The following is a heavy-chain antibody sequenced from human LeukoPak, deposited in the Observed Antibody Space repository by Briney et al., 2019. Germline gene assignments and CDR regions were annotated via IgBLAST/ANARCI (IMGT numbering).Heavy chain of an antibody. Sequence: SVKVSCKASGGTFSSYAISWVRQAPGQGLEWMGRIIPIFGTANYAQKFQGRVTITTDESTSTAYMELSSLRSEDTAVYYCARDSQVHYCDSSGYYYRSWGQGTLVTVSS. CDR3: ARDSQVHYCDSSGYYYRS. CDR1: GGTFSSYA. V-gene: IGHV1-69*05. D-gene: IGHD3-22*01. CDR2: IIPIFGTA. J-gene: IGHJ4*02.